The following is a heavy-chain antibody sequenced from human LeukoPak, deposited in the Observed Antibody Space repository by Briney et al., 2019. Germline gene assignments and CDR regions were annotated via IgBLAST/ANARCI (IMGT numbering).Heavy chain of an antibody. V-gene: IGHV1-69*04. D-gene: IGHD2-15*01. CDR3: ASCSGGSCYSRDWFDP. Sequence: GASVKVSCKASGGTFSNYAISWVRQAPGQGLEWMGRIIPMLGIANYAHNFQGRVTITAVKSTSTAYMELSSLRSDDTALYYCASCSGGSCYSRDWFDPWGQGTQVTVSP. CDR1: GGTFSNYA. CDR2: IIPMLGIA. J-gene: IGHJ5*02.